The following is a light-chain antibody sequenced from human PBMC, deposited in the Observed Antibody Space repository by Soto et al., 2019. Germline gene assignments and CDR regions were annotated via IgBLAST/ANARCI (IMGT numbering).Light chain of an antibody. V-gene: IGLV2-8*01. CDR3: SSYAGSIWV. CDR1: SSDVGGYNY. CDR2: EVS. Sequence: QSVLTQPPSASGSPGQSVTISCTGTSSDVGGYNYVSWYQQHPGKAPKLMIYEVSKRPSGVPDRFSGSKSGNTASLTVSGLQAEDEADYYCSSYAGSIWVFGGGTQLTVL. J-gene: IGLJ3*02.